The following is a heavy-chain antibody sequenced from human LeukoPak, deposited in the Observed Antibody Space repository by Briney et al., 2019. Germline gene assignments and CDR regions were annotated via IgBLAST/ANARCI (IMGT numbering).Heavy chain of an antibody. Sequence: SETLSLTCTVSGGSISSYYWSWIRQPPGKGLEWIGYIYYSGSTNYNPSLKSRVTISVDTSKNQFSLKLSSVTAADTAVYYCARADYTPRGNYFDYWGQGTLVTVSS. D-gene: IGHD4-11*01. J-gene: IGHJ4*02. CDR2: IYYSGST. V-gene: IGHV4-59*08. CDR3: ARADYTPRGNYFDY. CDR1: GGSISSYY.